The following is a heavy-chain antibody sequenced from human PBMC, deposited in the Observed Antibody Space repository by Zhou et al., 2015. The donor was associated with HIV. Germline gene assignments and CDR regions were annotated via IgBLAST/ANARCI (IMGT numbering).Heavy chain of an antibody. CDR2: ISSSSSYI. J-gene: IGHJ3*02. Sequence: EVQLVESGGGLVKPGGSLRLSCAASGFTFSSYSMNWVRQAPGKGLEWVSSISSSSSYIYYADSVKGRFTISRDNAKNSLYLQMNSLRAEDTAVYYCARDDYGGNSDAFDIWGQGTMVTVSS. CDR1: GFTFSSYS. V-gene: IGHV3-21*01. D-gene: IGHD4-23*01. CDR3: ARDDYGGNSDAFDI.